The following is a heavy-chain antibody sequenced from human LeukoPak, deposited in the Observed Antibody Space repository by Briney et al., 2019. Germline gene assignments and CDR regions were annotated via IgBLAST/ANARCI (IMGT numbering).Heavy chain of an antibody. D-gene: IGHD6-6*01. V-gene: IGHV3-23*01. CDR3: AKPPRYSSSSPYYYMDV. CDR1: GFTFSNYG. CDR2: ISGSGGST. Sequence: QPGGSLRLSCAASGFTFSNYGMSWVRQAPGKGLEWVSAISGSGGSTYYADSVKGRFTISRDNSKNTLYLQMNSLRAEDTAVYYCAKPPRYSSSSPYYYMDVWGKGTTVTVSS. J-gene: IGHJ6*03.